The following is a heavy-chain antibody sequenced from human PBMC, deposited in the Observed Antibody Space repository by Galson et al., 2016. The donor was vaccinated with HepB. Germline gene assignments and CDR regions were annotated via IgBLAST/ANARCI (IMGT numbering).Heavy chain of an antibody. CDR2: IKSRTEGGTT. J-gene: IGHJ4*02. Sequence: LRLSCASSEFTFSSAWMSWVRQTPGKGLEWVGRIKSRTEGGTTDYAAPVKGRFTISRDDSKNTLYLQMNSLKIEDTAVYYCSTEWAYYDCRSYYFDYWGLGTLVSVSS. CDR3: STEWAYYDCRSYYFDY. CDR1: EFTFSSAW. D-gene: IGHD3-22*01. V-gene: IGHV3-15*01.